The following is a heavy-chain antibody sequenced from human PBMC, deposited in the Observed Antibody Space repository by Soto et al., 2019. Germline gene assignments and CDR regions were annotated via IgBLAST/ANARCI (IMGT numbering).Heavy chain of an antibody. Sequence: ASVKVSCKAPGYSFTTYYIHWVRQAPGQGLEWMGIVHPSGSDTTYAQKFQGRVTMTWDTSTTTVYMELSSLRSEDTAVYYCASESETQSTMLPLQNWGQGTLVTVSP. D-gene: IGHD2-8*01. CDR3: ASESETQSTMLPLQN. CDR1: GYSFTTYY. CDR2: VHPSGSDT. J-gene: IGHJ1*01. V-gene: IGHV1-46*01.